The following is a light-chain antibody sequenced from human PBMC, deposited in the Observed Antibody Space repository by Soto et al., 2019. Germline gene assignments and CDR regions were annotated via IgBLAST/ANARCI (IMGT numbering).Light chain of an antibody. V-gene: IGLV4-69*01. Sequence: QLVLTQSPSASASLGASVKLTCTLSSGHSSYAIAWHQQQPEKGLRYLMKLNSDGSHSKGDGIPDRFSGSSSGAERYLTISSLQSEDEADYYCQTWGTGIQVFGGGTKVTVL. J-gene: IGLJ2*01. CDR1: SGHSSYA. CDR3: QTWGTGIQV. CDR2: LNSDGSH.